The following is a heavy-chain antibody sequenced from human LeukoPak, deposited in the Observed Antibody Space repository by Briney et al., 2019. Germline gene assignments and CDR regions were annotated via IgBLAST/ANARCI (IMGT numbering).Heavy chain of an antibody. J-gene: IGHJ4*02. V-gene: IGHV3-74*01. CDR3: TRGYVGIDY. Sequence: GGSLRLSCAASGFTFSGYWMHWVRQTPEKGLVWVSRIDTDGSSTIYADSVKGRFTISRDNAKNTLFLQMNSLRAEDTAVYYCTRGYVGIDYWGQGTLVTVSS. CDR2: IDTDGSST. CDR1: GFTFSGYW. D-gene: IGHD5-12*01.